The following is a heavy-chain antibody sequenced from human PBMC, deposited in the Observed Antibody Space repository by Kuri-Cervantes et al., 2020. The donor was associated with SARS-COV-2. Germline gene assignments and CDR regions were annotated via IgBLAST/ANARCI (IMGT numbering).Heavy chain of an antibody. V-gene: IGHV3-53*01. CDR3: AREDRYGGNLNWFDP. D-gene: IGHD1-26*01. CDR2: IYSGGST. CDR1: GFTVSSNY. Sequence: GGSLRLSCAASGFTVSSNYMSRVRQAPGKGLEWVSVIYSGGSTYYADSVQGRFTISRDNSKNTLYLQMNSLRVEDTAVYYCAREDRYGGNLNWFDPWGQGTLVTVSS. J-gene: IGHJ5*02.